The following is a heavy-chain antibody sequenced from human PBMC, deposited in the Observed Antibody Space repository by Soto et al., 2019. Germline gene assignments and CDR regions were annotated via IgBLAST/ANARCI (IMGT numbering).Heavy chain of an antibody. V-gene: IGHV4-39*01. Sequence: QLQLQESGPGLVKPSETLSLTCTVSGGSISSSSYYWGWIRQPPGKGLEWIGSIYYSGSTYYNPSLKSRVTISVDTSKNQFSLKLSSVTAADTAVYYCARRGGPNWNDQDYWGQGTLVTVSS. CDR2: IYYSGST. CDR3: ARRGGPNWNDQDY. J-gene: IGHJ4*02. CDR1: GGSISSSSYY. D-gene: IGHD1-1*01.